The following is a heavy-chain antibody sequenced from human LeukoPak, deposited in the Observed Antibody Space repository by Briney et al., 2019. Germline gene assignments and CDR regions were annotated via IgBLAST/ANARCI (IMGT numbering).Heavy chain of an antibody. V-gene: IGHV3-48*03. Sequence: GGSLRLSCAASGFTFSSYEMNWVRQAPGKGLEWVSYISSSGTTTYYAASVKGRFTISRDNAKNSLYLQMNRLRAEDTAVYYCARGYGSGSSHIDYWGQGTLVTVSS. J-gene: IGHJ4*02. CDR3: ARGYGSGSSHIDY. D-gene: IGHD3-10*01. CDR2: ISSSGTTT. CDR1: GFTFSSYE.